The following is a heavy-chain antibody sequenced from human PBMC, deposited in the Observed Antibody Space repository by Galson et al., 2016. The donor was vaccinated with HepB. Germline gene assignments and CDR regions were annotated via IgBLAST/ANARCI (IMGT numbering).Heavy chain of an antibody. J-gene: IGHJ4*01. CDR1: GGSITTFY. CDR2: IYYSGDT. V-gene: IGHV4-59*01. D-gene: IGHD3-16*01. CDR3: ARNGGGSQYYFDY. Sequence: TLSLPCTVAGGSITTFYWSWIRQPPGKGLEWIGDIYYSGDTNYNPSLKSRVTLSVDTSKNQFSLKLSSVTAADTAVYYCARNGGGSQYYFDYWGHGTLVTVSS.